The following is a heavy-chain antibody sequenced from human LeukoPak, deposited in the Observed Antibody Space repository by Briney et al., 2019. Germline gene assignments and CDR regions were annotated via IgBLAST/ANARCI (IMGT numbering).Heavy chain of an antibody. Sequence: GGSLRLSCAASGFTFSSYAMSWVRQAPGKGLEWVSAISGSGGSTYYADSVKGRFTISRDNSKNTLYLQMNSLRAEDTAVYYCAKNDIVVVVAAPLNWGQGTLVTVSS. CDR3: AKNDIVVVVAAPLN. CDR1: GFTFSSYA. CDR2: ISGSGGST. V-gene: IGHV3-23*01. D-gene: IGHD2-15*01. J-gene: IGHJ4*02.